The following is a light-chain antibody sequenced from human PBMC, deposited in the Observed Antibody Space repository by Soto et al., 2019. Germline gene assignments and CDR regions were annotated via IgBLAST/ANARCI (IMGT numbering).Light chain of an antibody. V-gene: IGLV2-14*01. Sequence: QSVLTQPASVSGSPGQSITISCTGTSSDVGGHNYVAWYQQHPGKAPKLMIYEVTSRPSGVSSRFSGSKSGNTASMTISGPQAEDEADYYCSSYTFTSTLYVFGTGTKVTVL. CDR3: SSYTFTSTLYV. J-gene: IGLJ1*01. CDR2: EVT. CDR1: SSDVGGHNY.